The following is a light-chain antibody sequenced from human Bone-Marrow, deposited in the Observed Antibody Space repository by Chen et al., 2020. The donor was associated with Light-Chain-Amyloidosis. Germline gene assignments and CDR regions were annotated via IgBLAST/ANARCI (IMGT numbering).Light chain of an antibody. V-gene: IGKV3-20*01. CDR2: GAS. CDR1: QSVSNSY. CDR3: QQYADSPRT. Sequence: EIVLTQSPGTLSLSPGETATLSCRASQSVSNSYLAWYQQKPGQAPRRLIYGASSRATGIPDKCSGSGSGTDFTLNISRLEPEDFAVYYGQQYADSPRTFGQGTKVEIK. J-gene: IGKJ1*01.